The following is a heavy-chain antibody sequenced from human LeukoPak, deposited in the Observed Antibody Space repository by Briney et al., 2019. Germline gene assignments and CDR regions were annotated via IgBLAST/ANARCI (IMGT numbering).Heavy chain of an antibody. Sequence: GGSLRLSCAASGFTFISYAMHWVRQAPGKGLEFVSAISSNGGSTYYANSVKGRFTISRDNSKNTLYLQMGSLRAEDMAVYYCASCSGGSCYSFDYWGQGTLVTVSS. CDR3: ASCSGGSCYSFDY. CDR2: ISSNGGST. D-gene: IGHD2-15*01. J-gene: IGHJ4*02. V-gene: IGHV3-64*01. CDR1: GFTFISYA.